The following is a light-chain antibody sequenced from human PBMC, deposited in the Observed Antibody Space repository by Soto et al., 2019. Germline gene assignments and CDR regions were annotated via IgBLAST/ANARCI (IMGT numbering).Light chain of an antibody. CDR1: QSITSE. CDR2: GAS. Sequence: EIVMTQSPATLSVSPGERATLSCRASQSITSELAWYPQKPGQPPRLLIYGASTRATGVPARFSGSGSGSEFTLTIRGLQSEDFAVYYCQQGHNLPLTFGHGTRLEI. J-gene: IGKJ2*01. V-gene: IGKV3-15*01. CDR3: QQGHNLPLT.